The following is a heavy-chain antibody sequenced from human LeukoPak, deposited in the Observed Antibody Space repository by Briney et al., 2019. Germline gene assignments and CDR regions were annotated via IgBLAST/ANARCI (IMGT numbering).Heavy chain of an antibody. CDR2: ISGSGDST. CDR1: GFTLITYA. CDR3: ARDSKVGATNYFDY. D-gene: IGHD1-26*01. V-gene: IGHV3-23*01. J-gene: IGHJ4*02. Sequence: GGSLRLSCAASGFTLITYAMTWVRQAPGKGLEWVSVISGSGDSTNYADSVKGRFTISRDNSRNTLYLQMNSLRAEDTAVYYRARDSKVGATNYFDYWGQGTLVTVSS.